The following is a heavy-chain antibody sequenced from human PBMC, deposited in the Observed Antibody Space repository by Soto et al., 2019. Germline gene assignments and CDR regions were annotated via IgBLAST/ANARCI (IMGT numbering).Heavy chain of an antibody. J-gene: IGHJ4*02. CDR1: GDSISSSSSY. Sequence: QLQLQESGPGLVKPSETLSLTCTVSGDSISSSSSYWAWIRQPPGKGLEWMGSIYYSGSTHYNSSLQSRVTTSVDTSKSQFSLRLTSVTAADTAVYDCARNTSIFFDFWGQGTLVTVSS. V-gene: IGHV4-39*01. CDR3: ARNTSIFFDF. CDR2: IYYSGST.